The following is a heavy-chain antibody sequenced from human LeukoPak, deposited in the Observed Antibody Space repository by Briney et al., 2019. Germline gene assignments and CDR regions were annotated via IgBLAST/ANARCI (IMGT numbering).Heavy chain of an antibody. V-gene: IGHV3-7*01. D-gene: IGHD6-13*01. CDR1: GFTVFNYW. J-gene: IGHJ4*02. CDR2: INLDGSQK. CDR3: ARDPGIAAAGTVGYFDS. Sequence: GGSLRLSCAASGFTVFNYWMSWVRQAPGKGLEWVANINLDGSQKYYVDSLKGRFTISRDNAKNSLYLQMDSLRVEDTAVYYCARDPGIAAAGTVGYFDSWGQGILVTVSS.